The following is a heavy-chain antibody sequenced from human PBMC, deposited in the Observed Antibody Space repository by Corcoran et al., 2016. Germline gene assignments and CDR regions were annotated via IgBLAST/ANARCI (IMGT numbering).Heavy chain of an antibody. CDR1: GFTFSSYS. Sequence: EVQLVESGGGLVQPGGSLRLSCAASGFTFSSYSMNWVRQAPGKGLEWVSYISSSSTIYYADSVKGRFTISRDNAKNSLYLQMNSLRAEDTAVYYCARQNNLDYWGQGTLVTVSS. J-gene: IGHJ4*02. CDR3: ARQNNLDY. V-gene: IGHV3-48*04. CDR2: ISSSSTI.